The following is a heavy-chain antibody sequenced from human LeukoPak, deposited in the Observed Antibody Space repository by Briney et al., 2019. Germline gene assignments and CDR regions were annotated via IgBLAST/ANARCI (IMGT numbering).Heavy chain of an antibody. CDR3: GKAFPPLRVAAAGDY. D-gene: IGHD6-25*01. CDR1: GFTFSDCD. V-gene: IGHV3-21*06. CDR2: ISYMGDHR. Sequence: PGGSLRLSCTASGFTFSDCDMNWFRQAPGKGLQWDSSISYMGDHRYYADSAKGRFTISRDNAKNSLYLQMDNLRADDTAVYYCGKAFPPLRVAAAGDYWGQGTLVTVSS. J-gene: IGHJ4*02.